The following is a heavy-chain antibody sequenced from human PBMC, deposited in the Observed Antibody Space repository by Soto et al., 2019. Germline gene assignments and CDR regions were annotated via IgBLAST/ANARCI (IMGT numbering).Heavy chain of an antibody. D-gene: IGHD3-22*01. V-gene: IGHV3-48*02. J-gene: IGHJ6*02. CDR1: GVTFSSYS. CDR3: ARKNRYSYASRGRMDV. CDR2: ISSSSSTI. Sequence: GGSLRLSCAASGVTFSSYSMNWVRQAPGKGLEWGSYISSSSSTIYYADSVKGRFTISRDNAKNSLYLQMNSLRDEDTAVYYCARKNRYSYASRGRMDVWGQGIKVTVSS.